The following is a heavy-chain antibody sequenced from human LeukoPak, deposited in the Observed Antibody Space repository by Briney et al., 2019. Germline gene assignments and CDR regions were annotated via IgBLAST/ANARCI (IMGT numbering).Heavy chain of an antibody. Sequence: GGSLRLSCAASGFSFSSYWMSWVRQAPGKGLEWVATVKQDGSEKNYVDSMKDRFIISRDNAKNSLYLQMSSLRAEDTAVYYCARDHRVSGATGASDTWGQGTKVTVSS. CDR1: GFSFSSYW. J-gene: IGHJ3*02. CDR3: ARDHRVSGATGASDT. D-gene: IGHD1-26*01. V-gene: IGHV3-7*01. CDR2: VKQDGSEK.